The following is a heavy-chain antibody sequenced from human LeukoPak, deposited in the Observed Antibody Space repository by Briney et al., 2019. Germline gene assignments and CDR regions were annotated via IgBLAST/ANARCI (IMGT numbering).Heavy chain of an antibody. V-gene: IGHV5-51*01. J-gene: IGHJ4*02. Sequence: GESLKISCKGSGYSFSSYWIGWVRQMPGKGLEWMGLIYPGDSDTRYSPSFEGQVSMSADKSINTAYLQWSSLKAADTAIYYCVRGRYCSGGICSGPFYFNYWGQGTLVTVSS. D-gene: IGHD2-15*01. CDR3: VRGRYCSGGICSGPFYFNY. CDR2: IYPGDSDT. CDR1: GYSFSSYW.